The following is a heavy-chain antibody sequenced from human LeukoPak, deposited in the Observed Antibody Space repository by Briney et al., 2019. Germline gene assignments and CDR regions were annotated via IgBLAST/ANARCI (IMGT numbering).Heavy chain of an antibody. D-gene: IGHD3-22*01. CDR1: GFTFSNAW. CDR3: TTDISGYIDY. Sequence: GGALTLTCAASGFTFSNAWMNGVRQAPGKELEWVGRIKSKTDGGTTDYAAPVKGRFTISRDDSKNTLYPQMNSLKTEDTAVYYCTTDISGYIDYWGQGTLVTVSS. CDR2: IKSKTDGGTT. V-gene: IGHV3-15*01. J-gene: IGHJ4*01.